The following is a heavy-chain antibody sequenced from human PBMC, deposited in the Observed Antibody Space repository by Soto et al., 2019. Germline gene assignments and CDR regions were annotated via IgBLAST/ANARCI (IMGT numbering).Heavy chain of an antibody. CDR1: GFTFSSYW. Sequence: PGGSLRLSCAASGFTFSSYWMSWVRQAPGKELEWVANIKQDGSEKYYVDSVKGRFTISRDNAKNSLYLQMNSLRAEDTAVYYCARDGAGPLNDFWSGYYWGYYYYYYMDVWGKGTTVTVSS. D-gene: IGHD3-3*01. CDR3: ARDGAGPLNDFWSGYYWGYYYYYYMDV. CDR2: IKQDGSEK. J-gene: IGHJ6*03. V-gene: IGHV3-7*01.